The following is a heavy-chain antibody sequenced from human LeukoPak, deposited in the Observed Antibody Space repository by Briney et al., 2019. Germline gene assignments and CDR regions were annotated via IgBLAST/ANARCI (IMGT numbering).Heavy chain of an antibody. J-gene: IGHJ4*02. CDR3: ARVRLYYYDSSGYSYSDY. CDR2: INHSGST. Sequence: SETLSLTCAVYGGSFSGYYWSWIRQPPGKGLEWIGEINHSGSTNYNPSLKSRVTISVDTSKNQFSLKLSSVTAADTAVYYCARVRLYYYDSSGYSYSDYWGQGTLVTVSS. CDR1: GGSFSGYY. D-gene: IGHD3-22*01. V-gene: IGHV4-34*01.